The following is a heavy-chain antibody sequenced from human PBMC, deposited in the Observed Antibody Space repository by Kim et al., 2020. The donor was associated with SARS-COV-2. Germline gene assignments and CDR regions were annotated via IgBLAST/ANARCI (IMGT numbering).Heavy chain of an antibody. Sequence: TNYAQTLQGRVTMTPDTSTSTAYMELRSLRSDDTAVYYCARERPTGWFDPWGQGTLVTVSS. V-gene: IGHV1-18*01. CDR3: ARERPTGWFDP. J-gene: IGHJ5*02. CDR2: T.